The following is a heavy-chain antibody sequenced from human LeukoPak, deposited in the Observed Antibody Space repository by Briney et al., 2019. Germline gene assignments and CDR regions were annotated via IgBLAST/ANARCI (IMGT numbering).Heavy chain of an antibody. D-gene: IGHD7-27*01. V-gene: IGHV3-7*01. CDR3: ASEINWGSGAFDV. CDR2: IKEGGSEK. J-gene: IGHJ3*01. Sequence: GGSLRLSCAGSGFISSKYWMTWVRQAPGKGLEWVANIKEGGSEKYYVDSMKGRFNIYRDNAKNSLSLQMNSLRAEDTAVYYCASEINWGSGAFDVWGQGTMVTVPS. CDR1: GFISSKYW.